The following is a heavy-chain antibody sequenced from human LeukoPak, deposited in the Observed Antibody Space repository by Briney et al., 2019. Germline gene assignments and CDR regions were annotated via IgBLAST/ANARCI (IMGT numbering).Heavy chain of an antibody. Sequence: PSETLSLTCTVSGGSISSYYWSWIRQPAGKGLEWIGHIYTSGSTNYNPSLKSRVTMSVDTSKNQFSLKVTSVTAADTAMYYCARLTTVAPGIAATGTDYAFDIWGQGTKVTVSS. CDR3: ARLTTVAPGIAATGTDYAFDI. CDR2: IYTSGST. J-gene: IGHJ3*02. V-gene: IGHV4-4*07. CDR1: GGSISSYY. D-gene: IGHD6-13*01.